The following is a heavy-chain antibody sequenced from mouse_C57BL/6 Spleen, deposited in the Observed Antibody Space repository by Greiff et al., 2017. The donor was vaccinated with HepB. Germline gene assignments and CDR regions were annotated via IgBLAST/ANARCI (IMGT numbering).Heavy chain of an antibody. J-gene: IGHJ3*01. CDR2: IYPGDGDT. CDR1: GYAFSSYW. D-gene: IGHD2-1*01. CDR3: ARGGNYPFAY. Sequence: QVQLKESGAELVKPGASVKISCKASGYAFSSYWMNWVKQRPGKGLEWIGQIYPGDGDTNYNGKFKGKATLTADKSSSTAYMQLSSLTSEDSAVYFCARGGNYPFAYWGQGTLVTVSA. V-gene: IGHV1-80*01.